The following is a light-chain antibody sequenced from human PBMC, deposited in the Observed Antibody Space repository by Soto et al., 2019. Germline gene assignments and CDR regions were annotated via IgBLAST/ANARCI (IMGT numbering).Light chain of an antibody. CDR3: SSYAGSTNYV. V-gene: IGLV2-8*01. J-gene: IGLJ1*01. CDR2: EVS. CDR1: SSDVGGYNY. Sequence: QSMQTQPPSASVSPGQSVTISCTGTSSDVGGYNYVSWYQQHPGKAPKLMIYEVSKRPSGVPDRFSGSKSGNTASLTVSGLQAEDEADYYCSSYAGSTNYVFGTGTKVTXL.